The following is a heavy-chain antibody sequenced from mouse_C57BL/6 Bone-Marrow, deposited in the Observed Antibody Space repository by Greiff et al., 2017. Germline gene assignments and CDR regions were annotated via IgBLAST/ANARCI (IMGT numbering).Heavy chain of an antibody. Sequence: QVQLQQSGAELARPGASVKLSCKASGYTFTSYGIRWVKQRTGQGLEWIGEIYPRGGNPYYNEKFKGKATLTADKSSSTAYMQLRSLTSEDSAVYFCAREGIYCDYYGGGYWGQGTTLTVSS. D-gene: IGHD2-4*01. CDR2: IYPRGGNP. CDR1: GYTFTSYG. CDR3: AREGIYCDYYGGGY. V-gene: IGHV1-81*01. J-gene: IGHJ2*01.